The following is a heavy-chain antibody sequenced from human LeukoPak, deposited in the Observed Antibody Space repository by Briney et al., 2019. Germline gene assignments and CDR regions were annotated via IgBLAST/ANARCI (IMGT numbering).Heavy chain of an antibody. CDR1: GFTLASDS. D-gene: IGHD1-1*01. CDR3: ARVSGRLERQSDLDY. J-gene: IGHJ4*02. Sequence: GGSLRLSCAASGFTLASDSMNWVRQAPGKGLEWVSSISGDSTYIYNAGSVKGRFTISRDNAQASLYLQMISLRADDTAVYYCARVSGRLERQSDLDYWGQGTLVIVSS. CDR2: ISGDSTYI. V-gene: IGHV3-21*01.